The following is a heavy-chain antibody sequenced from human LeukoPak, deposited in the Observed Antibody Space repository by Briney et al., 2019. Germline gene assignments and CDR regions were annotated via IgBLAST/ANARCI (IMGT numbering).Heavy chain of an antibody. CDR1: GGTFSGYY. J-gene: IGHJ5*02. CDR3: ARGGQQLVSWFDP. V-gene: IGHV4-34*01. D-gene: IGHD6-13*01. Sequence: SETLSLTCAVYGGTFSGYYWSWIRQPPGKRLEWVGESNDSGGTNYNPSLKSRVTISADKSKNQVSLKLTSVTAADTAVYYCARGGQQLVSWFDPWGQGTLVTVSS. CDR2: SNDSGGT.